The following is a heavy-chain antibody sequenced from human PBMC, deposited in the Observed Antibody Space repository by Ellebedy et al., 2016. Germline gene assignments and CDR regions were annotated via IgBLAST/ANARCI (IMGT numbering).Heavy chain of an antibody. CDR1: SGSVTSDY. V-gene: IGHV4-59*02. D-gene: IGHD1-1*01. J-gene: IGHJ4*02. Sequence: GSLRLSCNVSSGSVTSDYWNWIRRPPGKGLEWIGYVFHTGAAIYNPSLKSRVTMSVDTSKSQLSLRLTSVTAADTAFYYCAKDLGPGFSTGFESWGQGVLVTVSS. CDR3: AKDLGPGFSTGFES. CDR2: VFHTGAA.